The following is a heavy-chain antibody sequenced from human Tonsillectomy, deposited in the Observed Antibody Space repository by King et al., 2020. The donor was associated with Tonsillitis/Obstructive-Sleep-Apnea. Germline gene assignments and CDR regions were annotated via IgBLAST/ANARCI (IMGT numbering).Heavy chain of an antibody. J-gene: IGHJ5*02. CDR1: GDTFTGYY. CDR3: ARGPIVVVPAARWFDP. CDR2: INPNSGGT. V-gene: IGHV1-2*02. Sequence: QLVQSGAEVKKPGASVKVSCKASGDTFTGYYMHGVRQATGQGLEWMGWINPNSGGTDYAQKFQGRGTMTRDTSISTAYMGLSRLRSDDTAVYFCARGPIVVVPAARWFDPWGQGTLVTVSS. D-gene: IGHD2-2*01.